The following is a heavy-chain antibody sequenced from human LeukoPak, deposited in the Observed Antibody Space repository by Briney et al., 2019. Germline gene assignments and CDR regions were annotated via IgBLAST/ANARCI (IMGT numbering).Heavy chain of an antibody. J-gene: IGHJ4*02. CDR1: GFTFSNYA. D-gene: IGHD3-9*01. Sequence: SGGSLRLSCAASGFTFSNYAMSWVRQAPGKGLEWVSAISGSGGSTYYADSVKGRFTISRDNSKKKLYLQMNSLRAEDTATYYCANSPPGILTGYYEGWGQGTLVTVSS. V-gene: IGHV3-23*01. CDR2: ISGSGGST. CDR3: ANSPPGILTGYYEG.